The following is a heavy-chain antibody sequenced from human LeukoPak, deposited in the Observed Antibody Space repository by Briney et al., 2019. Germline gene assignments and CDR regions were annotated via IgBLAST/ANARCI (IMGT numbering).Heavy chain of an antibody. Sequence: ASVKVSCKASGYTFTGYHMHWVRQAPGQGLEWMGQINPNSGGTNFAQKFRGRVTMTRDTSISTAYMELNRLKSDDTAVYYCARELFRYDSSGYYSNNWFDPWGQGTLVIVSS. V-gene: IGHV1-2*06. J-gene: IGHJ5*02. D-gene: IGHD3-22*01. CDR2: INPNSGGT. CDR1: GYTFTGYH. CDR3: ARELFRYDSSGYYSNNWFDP.